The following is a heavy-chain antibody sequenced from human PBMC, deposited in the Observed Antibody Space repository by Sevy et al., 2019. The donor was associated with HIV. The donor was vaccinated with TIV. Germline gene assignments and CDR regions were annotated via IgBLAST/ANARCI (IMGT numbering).Heavy chain of an antibody. CDR2: IYHTGAA. CDR1: GGTISSSSYR. Sequence: SETLSLTCTVSGGTISSSSYRWGWIRQPPGKGLEWVGSIYHTGAADDDPSLKRGVTMSVDTSKKQFSLPVGSVTAAYTAVYYCAKWYGNNFDYWGQGALVTVSS. J-gene: IGHJ4*02. V-gene: IGHV4-39*01. CDR3: AKWYGNNFDY. D-gene: IGHD2-8*01.